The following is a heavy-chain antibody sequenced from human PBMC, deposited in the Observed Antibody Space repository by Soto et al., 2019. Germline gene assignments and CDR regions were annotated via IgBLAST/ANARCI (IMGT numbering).Heavy chain of an antibody. CDR1: GFTFSSHW. D-gene: IGHD3-3*01. J-gene: IGHJ4*02. Sequence: GGSLRLSCAVSGFTFSSHWMHLIRQAQGKGLVWVSRINGHGSSTNYADSVKGRFTISRDNAKNTLYLQMNSLRADDTALYYCARDSSPYYDFWSGFYTYFDYWGQGALVTSPQ. CDR2: INGHGSST. V-gene: IGHV3-74*01. CDR3: ARDSSPYYDFWSGFYTYFDY.